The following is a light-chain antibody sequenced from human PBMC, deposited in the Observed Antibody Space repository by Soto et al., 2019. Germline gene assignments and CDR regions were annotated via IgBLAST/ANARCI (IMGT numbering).Light chain of an antibody. CDR2: DAS. V-gene: IGKV1-33*01. Sequence: DIQMTQSPSSLSASVGDRVTITCQATQDISNYLNWYQQKPGKAPKLLIYDASNLETGVPSRFSGSGSGTDFTLTISSLRAEDFAIYFCQQTKSYPSTFGGGTKVDIK. CDR3: QQTKSYPST. J-gene: IGKJ4*01. CDR1: QDISNY.